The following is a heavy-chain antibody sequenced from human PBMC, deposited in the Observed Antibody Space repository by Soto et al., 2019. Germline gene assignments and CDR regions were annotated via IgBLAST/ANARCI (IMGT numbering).Heavy chain of an antibody. CDR1: GYSFTNND. Sequence: ASVKVSCKASGYSFTNNDVSWVRQATGQGLEWMGWMNPGSGDTGYAQKFQGRVTMTRDISIATAYMELSSLRSNDTAIYYCARMETFGSLNWFDPWGQGTLVTVSS. D-gene: IGHD3-16*01. CDR3: ARMETFGSLNWFDP. V-gene: IGHV1-8*01. CDR2: MNPGSGDT. J-gene: IGHJ5*02.